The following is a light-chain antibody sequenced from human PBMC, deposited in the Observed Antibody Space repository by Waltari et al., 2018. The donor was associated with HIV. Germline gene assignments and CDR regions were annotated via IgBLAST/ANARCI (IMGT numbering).Light chain of an antibody. J-gene: IGLJ2*01. Sequence: QSALTQPPSVSGSHGQSVTISCTGTSSDVGNYDHFSWYQQPPGSAPKLIIYEVSSRPSGVPRRFSGSKSGNTASLTISGLQAEDEADYYCSSYTSSNTFVVFGGGTKLTVL. CDR1: SSDVGNYDH. CDR3: SSYTSSNTFVV. CDR2: EVS. V-gene: IGLV2-18*02.